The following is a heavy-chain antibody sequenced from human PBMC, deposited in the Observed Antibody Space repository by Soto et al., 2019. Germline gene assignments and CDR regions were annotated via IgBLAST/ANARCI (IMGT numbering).Heavy chain of an antibody. CDR3: AKREWLLFYYYGMDV. V-gene: IGHV3-23*01. CDR2: ISGSGGST. J-gene: IGHJ6*02. D-gene: IGHD3-3*01. CDR1: GFTFSSYA. Sequence: GGSLRLSCAASGFTFSSYAMSWVRQAPGKGLEWVSAISGSGGSTYYADSVKGRFTISRDNSKNTLYLQMNSLRAEDTAVYYCAKREWLLFYYYGMDVWGQGTTVTVSS.